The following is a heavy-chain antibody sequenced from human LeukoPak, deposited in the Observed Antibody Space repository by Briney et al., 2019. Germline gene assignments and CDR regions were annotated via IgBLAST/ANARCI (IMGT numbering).Heavy chain of an antibody. Sequence: KSSETLSLTCTVSGGSVSSGSYYWSWIRQPPGKRLEWIGYIYYSGSTNYNPSLKSRVTISVDTSKNQFSLKLSSVTAADTAVYYCARATPSYCSGGSCYSPPHQLFDYWGQGTLVTVSS. CDR2: IYYSGST. V-gene: IGHV4-61*01. D-gene: IGHD2-15*01. CDR3: ARATPSYCSGGSCYSPPHQLFDY. CDR1: GGSVSSGSYY. J-gene: IGHJ4*02.